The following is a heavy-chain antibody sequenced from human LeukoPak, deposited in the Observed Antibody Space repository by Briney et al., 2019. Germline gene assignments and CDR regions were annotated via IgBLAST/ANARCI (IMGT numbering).Heavy chain of an antibody. D-gene: IGHD3-10*01. CDR2: IKYDRKSR. CDR3: AKPSRVRGVPFDY. CDR1: GFIFSNYG. V-gene: IGHV3-30*02. J-gene: IGHJ4*02. Sequence: PGGSLRLSCAASGFIFSNYGMHWVRQAPGKGLEWVAFIKYDRKSRYYVDSVKGRFTISRDNSKNTLYLQMNSLRAEDTAVYYCAKPSRVRGVPFDYWGQGTLVTVSS.